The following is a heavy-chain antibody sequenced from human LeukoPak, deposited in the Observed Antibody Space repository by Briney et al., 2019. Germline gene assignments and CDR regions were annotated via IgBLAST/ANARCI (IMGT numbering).Heavy chain of an antibody. CDR3: GNTNYNPPLKSRVTISVATSKNPFSLKLSSVTAADTAVYYCARIRGYYYDQTGRGHFDY. CDR1: GGSISSYY. CDR2: IYYIGST. Sequence: PSETLSLTCTVSGGSISSYYWSWIRQPPGKGLEWIGYIYYIGSTNYNPSLKSRGTISVDTSKNQFSLQLNSFTGADTAVYYCGNTNYNPPLKSRVTISVATSKNPFSLKLSSVTAADTAVYYCARIRGYYYDQTGRGHFDYWGQGTLVTVSS. D-gene: IGHD3-10*01. V-gene: IGHV4-59*01. J-gene: IGHJ4*02.